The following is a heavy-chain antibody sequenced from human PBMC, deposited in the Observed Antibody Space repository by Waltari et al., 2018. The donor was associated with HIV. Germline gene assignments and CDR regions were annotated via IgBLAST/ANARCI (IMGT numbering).Heavy chain of an antibody. CDR1: GYPFTVYY. Sequence: QVLLVQSGAEVKKPGASVKVSCKASGYPFTVYYCARVPQAPGQGRDWMGRINPNSGGTNYAQKFQGRVTMTRDTSISTAYMELSRLRSDDTAVYYCARGDYCSSTSCYINGMDVWGQGTTVTVSS. V-gene: IGHV1-2*06. D-gene: IGHD2-2*02. CDR2: INPNSGGT. CDR3: ARGDYCSSTSCYINGMDV. J-gene: IGHJ6*02.